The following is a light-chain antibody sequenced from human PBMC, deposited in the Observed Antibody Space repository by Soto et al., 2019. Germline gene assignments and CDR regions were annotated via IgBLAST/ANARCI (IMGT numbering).Light chain of an antibody. Sequence: QSALTQPASVSGSPGQSITISCTGTSSDVGGYNYVSWYQHHPGKVNHLIIYEVNHRPSVVSRCFSGSKSGNAAFLTISGLQADDAAYYYGRSYTGLSTQVFGGGTKLTVL. CDR1: SSDVGGYNY. CDR3: RSYTGLSTQV. CDR2: EVN. V-gene: IGLV2-14*01. J-gene: IGLJ2*01.